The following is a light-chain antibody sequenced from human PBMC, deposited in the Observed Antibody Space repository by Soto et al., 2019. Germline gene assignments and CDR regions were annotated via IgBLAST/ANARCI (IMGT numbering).Light chain of an antibody. CDR2: KAS. V-gene: IGKV1-5*03. CDR1: QSISSY. Sequence: DIQMTQSPSTLSASVGDRVTIACRASQSISSYLAGYQQKPGKAPNLLIYKASNLASGVPSRFTGGGSGTEFTLTINSPQPYEFATYFCQQYNSYSYTFGQGTKLEIK. CDR3: QQYNSYSYT. J-gene: IGKJ2*01.